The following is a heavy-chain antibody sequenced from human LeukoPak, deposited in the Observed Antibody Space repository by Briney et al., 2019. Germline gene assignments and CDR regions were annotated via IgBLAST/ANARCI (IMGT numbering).Heavy chain of an antibody. V-gene: IGHV3-48*04. J-gene: IGHJ4*02. Sequence: GGSLRLSCAASGFTFNTYTMNWVRQAPGKGLEWVSYISSSGSTIYYADSVKGRFTISRDNAKNSLYLQMNSLRAEDTAVYYCARFNSSGWLWGDYFDYWGQGTLVTVSS. CDR2: ISSSGSTI. CDR1: GFTFNTYT. D-gene: IGHD6-19*01. CDR3: ARFNSSGWLWGDYFDY.